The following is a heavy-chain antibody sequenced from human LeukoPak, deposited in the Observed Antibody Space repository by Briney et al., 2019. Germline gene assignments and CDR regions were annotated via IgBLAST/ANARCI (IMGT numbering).Heavy chain of an antibody. CDR1: GYSISSGYY. CDR3: ARDRGGLDAFDI. J-gene: IGHJ3*02. V-gene: IGHV4-38-2*02. D-gene: IGHD3-10*01. CDR2: IHHSGNI. Sequence: SETLSLTCTVSGYSISSGYYWGWIRQSPGKGLEWIGNIHHSGNIYYNVSLKSRVAISVHTSNNQFSLNLNSVTAADTAVYYCARDRGGLDAFDIWGRGTMVTVSS.